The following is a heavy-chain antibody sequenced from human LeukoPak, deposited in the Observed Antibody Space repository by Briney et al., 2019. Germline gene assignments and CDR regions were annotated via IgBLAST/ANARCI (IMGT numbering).Heavy chain of an antibody. CDR2: IHYSGNT. Sequence: SETLSLTCTVSGGSVTSGTYYWTWIRQAPGERLEWIGCIHYSGNTNYNPSLKSRLTISVDRSKNQFSLKLSSVTAADTAVYYCARAFPQLYYFDYWGQGTLVTVSS. D-gene: IGHD5-18*01. J-gene: IGHJ4*02. CDR1: GGSVTSGTYY. CDR3: ARAFPQLYYFDY. V-gene: IGHV4-61*01.